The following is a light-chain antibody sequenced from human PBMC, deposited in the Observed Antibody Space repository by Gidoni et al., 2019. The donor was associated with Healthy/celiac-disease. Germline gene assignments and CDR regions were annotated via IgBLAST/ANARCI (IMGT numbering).Light chain of an antibody. J-gene: IGKJ5*01. CDR1: QTISNW. V-gene: IGKV1-5*03. Sequence: IQMTQSPSTVSAAVGDRVTITCRASQTISNWLAWYQQKPGNAPKVLIYKASSLESGVPSRFSGSGSGTEFTLTISSLQPEDFATYYCQQYNSSPLTFGQGTRLEIK. CDR2: KAS. CDR3: QQYNSSPLT.